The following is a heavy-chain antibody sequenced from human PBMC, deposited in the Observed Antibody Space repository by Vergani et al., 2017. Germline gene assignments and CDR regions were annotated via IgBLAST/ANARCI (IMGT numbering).Heavy chain of an antibody. J-gene: IGHJ6*02. CDR2: VIYSGNT. Sequence: QLQLQDSGPGLVKPSETLSLTCSVSGASIDRSKNYWGWIRQPPGKGLEWIGSVIYSGNTNYDPSLKSRVTISIDTSKNQFSLKLNSVTAADTAVYYCARHDSGHYDASYYGLDVWGQGTTVTVSS. D-gene: IGHD3-16*01. CDR3: ARHDSGHYDASYYGLDV. V-gene: IGHV4-39*01. CDR1: GASIDRSKNY.